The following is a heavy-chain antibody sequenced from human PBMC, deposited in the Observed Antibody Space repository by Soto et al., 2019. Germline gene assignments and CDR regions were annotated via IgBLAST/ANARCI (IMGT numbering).Heavy chain of an antibody. CDR2: IDSSGRYI. D-gene: IGHD2-2*01. J-gene: IGHJ4*02. CDR1: GPIFSSYG. Sequence: EVQLVESGGGLVKPGGSLRLSCVASGPIFSSYGMNWLRQAPGKGLEWVSSIDSSGRYIYYADSLKGRFTISRDNAKNSMYLQMNSLRVEDTARYFCARDESAGSSTSDWGQGTLVTVSS. CDR3: ARDESAGSSTSD. V-gene: IGHV3-21*01.